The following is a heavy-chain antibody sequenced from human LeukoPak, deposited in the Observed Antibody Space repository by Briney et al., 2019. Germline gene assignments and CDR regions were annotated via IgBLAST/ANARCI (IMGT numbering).Heavy chain of an antibody. Sequence: GGSLRLSCAASGFTFSNHGMKWVRQAPGKGLEWVSAISGSGGSTYYADSVKGRFTISRDNSKNTLYLQMNSLRAEDTAVYYCAKDRDWNYLRPDAFDIWGQGTMVTVSS. J-gene: IGHJ3*02. CDR2: ISGSGGST. D-gene: IGHD1-7*01. CDR3: AKDRDWNYLRPDAFDI. V-gene: IGHV3-23*01. CDR1: GFTFSNHG.